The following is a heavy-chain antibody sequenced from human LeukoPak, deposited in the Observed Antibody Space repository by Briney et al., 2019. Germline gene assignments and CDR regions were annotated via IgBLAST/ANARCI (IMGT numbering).Heavy chain of an antibody. CDR2: IYYSGST. V-gene: IGHV4-39*01. J-gene: IGHJ4*02. CDR3: ARPFCGGDGYSDFDY. Sequence: PSETLSLTCTVSGGSISSSSYYWGWIRQPPGKGLEWIGSIYYSGSTYYNPSLKSRVTISVDTSKNQFSLKLSSVTAADTAVYYCARPFCGGDGYSDFDYWGQGTLVTVSS. D-gene: IGHD2-21*02. CDR1: GGSISSSSYY.